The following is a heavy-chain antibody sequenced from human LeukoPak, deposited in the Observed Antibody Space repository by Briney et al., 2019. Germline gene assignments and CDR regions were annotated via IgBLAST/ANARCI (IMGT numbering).Heavy chain of an antibody. CDR1: GDSINSLDL. J-gene: IGHJ4*02. CDR2: MYLSGTT. V-gene: IGHV4-4*02. Sequence: SGTLSLTCTVSGDSINSLDLWNWVRQPPGKGLEWIGEMYLSGTTHSNPSVKSRVTISIDKSKNQFFLNLSSVTAADTAVYYCAGLVGRYSSGLYYYYFDYWGQGTLVTASS. D-gene: IGHD6-19*01. CDR3: AGLVGRYSSGLYYYYFDY.